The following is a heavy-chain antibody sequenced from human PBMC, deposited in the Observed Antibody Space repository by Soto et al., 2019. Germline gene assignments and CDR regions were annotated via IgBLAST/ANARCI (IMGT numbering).Heavy chain of an antibody. CDR2: IWYDGSNK. D-gene: IGHD4-4*01. CDR1: GFTFSSYG. CDR3: ARDYSNHRFDY. Sequence: PGGSLRLSCAASGFTFSSYGMHWVRQAPGKGLEWVAVIWYDGSNKYYADSVKGRFTISRDNSKNTLYLQMNSLRAEDTAVYYYARDYSNHRFDYWGQGTLVTVSS. V-gene: IGHV3-33*01. J-gene: IGHJ4*02.